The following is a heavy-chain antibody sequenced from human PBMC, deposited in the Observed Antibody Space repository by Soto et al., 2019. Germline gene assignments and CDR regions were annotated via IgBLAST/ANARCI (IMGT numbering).Heavy chain of an antibody. D-gene: IGHD3-22*01. CDR1: GGTFSSYA. J-gene: IGHJ3*02. Sequence: SVKVSCKASGGTFSSYAISWVRQAPGQGLEWMGGIIPIFGTANYAQKFQGRVTITADESTSTAYMELSSLRSEDTAVYYCASLYYYDSSGDSNNAFDIWGQGTMVTVSS. V-gene: IGHV1-69*13. CDR3: ASLYYYDSSGDSNNAFDI. CDR2: IIPIFGTA.